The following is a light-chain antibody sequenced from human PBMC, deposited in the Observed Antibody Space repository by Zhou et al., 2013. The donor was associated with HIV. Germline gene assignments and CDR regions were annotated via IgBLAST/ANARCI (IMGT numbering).Light chain of an antibody. CDR3: QQLNSFPLT. CDR2: DAS. Sequence: AIQLTQSPSSLSASIGDRVNITCRASQEIFTYLAWYQQTPGKAPRVLIYDASTLQSGVSSRFSGSGSGADFTLTISGLQREDFAIYYCQQLNSFPLTFGQGSRLEI. J-gene: IGKJ5*01. V-gene: IGKV1-13*02. CDR1: QEIFTY.